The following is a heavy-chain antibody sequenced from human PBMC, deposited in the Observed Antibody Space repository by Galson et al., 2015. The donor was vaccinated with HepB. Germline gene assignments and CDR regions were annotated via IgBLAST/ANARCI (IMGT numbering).Heavy chain of an antibody. J-gene: IGHJ3*01. Sequence: SVKVSCKASGYTFTGYYMHWVRQAPGQGLEWMGWINPNSGGTNYAQKFQERVTITRDMSTSTAYMELSSLRSEDTAVYYCAADDYGDYDAFDVWGQGTMVTVSS. CDR2: INPNSGGT. V-gene: IGHV1-2*02. D-gene: IGHD4-17*01. CDR3: AADDYGDYDAFDV. CDR1: GYTFTGYY.